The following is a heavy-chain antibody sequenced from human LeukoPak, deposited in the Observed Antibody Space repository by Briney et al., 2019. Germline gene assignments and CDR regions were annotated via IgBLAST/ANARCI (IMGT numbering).Heavy chain of an antibody. CDR2: ISGSGGST. D-gene: IGHD2-2*01. V-gene: IGHV3-23*01. Sequence: GGSLRLSCAASGFTFSSYGMSWVRQAPGKGLEWVSAISGSGGSTYYADSVKGRFTISRDNSKNTLYLQMNSLRAEDTAVYYCANLPLQAAANYYYYYMDVWGKGTTVTISS. CDR3: ANLPLQAAANYYYYYMDV. CDR1: GFTFSSYG. J-gene: IGHJ6*03.